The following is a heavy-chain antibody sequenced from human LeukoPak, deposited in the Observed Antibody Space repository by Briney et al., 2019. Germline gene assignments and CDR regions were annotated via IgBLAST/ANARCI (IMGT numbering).Heavy chain of an antibody. D-gene: IGHD2-15*01. CDR2: IKQDGSEK. J-gene: IGHJ4*02. Sequence: GGSLRLSCAASGFTFSSYWMSWVRQAPGKGLEWVANIKQDGSEKYYVDSVKGRFTISRDNAKNSLYLQMNSLRAEDTAVYHCAREHDSCSGGSCYTAYFDYWGQGTLVTVSS. V-gene: IGHV3-7*01. CDR1: GFTFSSYW. CDR3: AREHDSCSGGSCYTAYFDY.